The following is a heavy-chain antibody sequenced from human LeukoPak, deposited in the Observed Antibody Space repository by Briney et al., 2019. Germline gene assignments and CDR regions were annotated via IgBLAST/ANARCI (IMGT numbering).Heavy chain of an antibody. CDR3: ARDLPDLYSSGWTSFDY. CDR2: ISSSSSTI. D-gene: IGHD6-19*01. Sequence: GGSLRLSCAASGFTFSSYSMNWVRQAPGKGLEWVSYISSSSSTIYYADSVKGRFTISRDNAKDSLYLQMNSLRAEDTAVYYCARDLPDLYSSGWTSFDYWGQGTLVTVSS. V-gene: IGHV3-48*01. J-gene: IGHJ4*02. CDR1: GFTFSSYS.